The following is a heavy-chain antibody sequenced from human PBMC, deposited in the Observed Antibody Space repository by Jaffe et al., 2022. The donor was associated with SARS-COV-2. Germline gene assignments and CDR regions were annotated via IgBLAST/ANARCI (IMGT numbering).Heavy chain of an antibody. CDR3: AREVRHSSGPSPYYYYYGMDV. V-gene: IGHV1-18*01. CDR1: GYTFTSYG. CDR2: ISAYNGNT. J-gene: IGHJ6*02. D-gene: IGHD3-22*01. Sequence: QVQLVQSGAEVKKPGASVKVSCKASGYTFTSYGISWVRQAPGQGLEWMGWISAYNGNTNYAQKLQGRVTMTTDTSTSTAYMELRSLRSDDTAVYYCAREVRHSSGPSPYYYYYGMDVWGQGTTVTVSS.